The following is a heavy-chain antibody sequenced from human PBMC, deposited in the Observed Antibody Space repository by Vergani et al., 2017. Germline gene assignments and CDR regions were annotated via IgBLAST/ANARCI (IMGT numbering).Heavy chain of an antibody. CDR2: IKQDGSEN. CDR1: GFTFSSYW. J-gene: IGHJ4*02. CDR3: ARDPCSGGSCYDY. D-gene: IGHD2-15*01. V-gene: IGHV3-7*03. Sequence: EVQLVESGGGLVQPGGSLRLSCAASGFTFSSYWMSWVRQAPGKGLEWVANIKQDGSENYYVDSVKGRFTISRDNAKNSLYLQMNSLRAEDTAVYYCARDPCSGGSCYDYWGQGTLVTVSS.